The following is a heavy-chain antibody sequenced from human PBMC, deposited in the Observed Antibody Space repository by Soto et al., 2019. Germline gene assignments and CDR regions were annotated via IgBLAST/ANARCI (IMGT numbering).Heavy chain of an antibody. CDR1: GFTFSSYA. CDR2: ISYDGSNK. D-gene: IGHD6-13*01. Sequence: GGSLRLSCAASGFTFSSYAMHWVRQAPGKGLEWVAVISYDGSNKYYADSVKGRFTISRDNSKNTLYLQMNSLRAEDTAVYYCARATYSSSWYLFDYWRQGTLVTVSS. CDR3: ARATYSSSWYLFDY. J-gene: IGHJ4*02. V-gene: IGHV3-30-3*01.